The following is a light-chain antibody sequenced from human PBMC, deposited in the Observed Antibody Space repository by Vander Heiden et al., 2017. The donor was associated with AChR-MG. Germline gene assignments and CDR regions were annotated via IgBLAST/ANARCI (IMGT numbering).Light chain of an antibody. Sequence: QSALTQPPSMSGVPGQMVTIACTGSSSNIGAGYGVHWYQQLPGTAPKLLIYDNNSRPSGVPDRFSGSKSGTSASLAITGLQAEDEAEYYCQSYDSSLSGSVFGGGTKLTVL. CDR1: SSNIGAGYG. V-gene: IGLV1-40*01. CDR3: QSYDSSLSGSV. J-gene: IGLJ3*02. CDR2: DNN.